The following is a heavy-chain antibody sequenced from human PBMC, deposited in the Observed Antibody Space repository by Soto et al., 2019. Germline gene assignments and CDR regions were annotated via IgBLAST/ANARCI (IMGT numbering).Heavy chain of an antibody. CDR2: NSIYNGNT. CDR3: ASVAPAGITFYYGMDV. V-gene: IGHV1-18*01. Sequence: QIQLVQSGAEVKKPGASVMVACKASGYTFTKYGISWVRQAPGQGLEWLGWNSIYNGNTNYAQIFQGRVTMTTDTSTITAYLEVRSLSSNDTAVYYCASVAPAGITFYYGMDVWGQGTTVTVSS. CDR1: GYTFTKYG. J-gene: IGHJ6*02. D-gene: IGHD6-13*01.